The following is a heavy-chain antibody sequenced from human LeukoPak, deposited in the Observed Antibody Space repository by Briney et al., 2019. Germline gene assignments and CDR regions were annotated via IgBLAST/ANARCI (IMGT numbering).Heavy chain of an antibody. D-gene: IGHD2-21*02. V-gene: IGHV4-39*07. Sequence: SETLSLTCTVSGGSISSSSYYWSWIRQPPGKGLEWIGELNHSGNTNYNPSLKSRVTISVDTSKNQFSLKLSSVTAADTAVYYCARGGFYCGGDCYVDYWGQGTLVTVSS. CDR1: GGSISSSSYY. CDR3: ARGGFYCGGDCYVDY. J-gene: IGHJ4*02. CDR2: LNHSGNT.